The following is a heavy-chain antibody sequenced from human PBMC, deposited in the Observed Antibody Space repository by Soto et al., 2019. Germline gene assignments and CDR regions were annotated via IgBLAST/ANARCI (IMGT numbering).Heavy chain of an antibody. Sequence: EAQLVESGGGLVQPGGSLTLSCAASGFIFRTYWMSWVRQAPGKGLEWVATIKPDGGEKYYVDSVEGRFAISRDDAENSLFLLMNSLRAEDTAVYFCVRGHYQLEFWGQGTLVTVSP. V-gene: IGHV3-7*01. CDR2: IKPDGGEK. D-gene: IGHD2-2*01. J-gene: IGHJ4*02. CDR1: GFIFRTYW. CDR3: VRGHYQLEF.